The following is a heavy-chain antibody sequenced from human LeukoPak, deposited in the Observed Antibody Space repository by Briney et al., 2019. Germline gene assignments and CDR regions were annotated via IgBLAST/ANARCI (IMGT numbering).Heavy chain of an antibody. Sequence: PSETLSLTWTVSGGSISSYYWSWIRQPPGKGLEWNGYIYDSGSTNYKPSLKSRVTISVDTSKNQFSLKVSSVTAAATAVYYCASQYSSDGWFDPWGQGTLVTVSS. J-gene: IGHJ5*02. D-gene: IGHD6-19*01. CDR1: GGSISSYY. CDR2: IYDSGST. V-gene: IGHV4-59*08. CDR3: ASQYSSDGWFDP.